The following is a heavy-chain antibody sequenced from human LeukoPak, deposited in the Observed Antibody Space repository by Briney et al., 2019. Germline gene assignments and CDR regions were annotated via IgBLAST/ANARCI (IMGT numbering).Heavy chain of an antibody. V-gene: IGHV1-69*13. CDR2: TIPIFGTA. CDR3: ARGRRRYCSSTSCYIAYYYYYGMDV. Sequence: SVKVSCKASGGTFSSYAISWVRQAPGQGLEWMGGTIPIFGTANYAQKFQGRVTITADETTSTAYMELSSLRSEDTAVYYCARGRRRYCSSTSCYIAYYYYYGMDVWGQGTTVTVSS. CDR1: GGTFSSYA. J-gene: IGHJ6*02. D-gene: IGHD2-2*02.